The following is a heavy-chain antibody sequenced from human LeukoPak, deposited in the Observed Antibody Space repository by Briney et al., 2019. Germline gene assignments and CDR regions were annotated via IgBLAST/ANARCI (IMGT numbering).Heavy chain of an antibody. Sequence: PGRSLKLSCAATGFTFSSFGIHWARQAPGKGLEWVAVISNDGSNKHYADSVKGRFIISRDNSKNTLYLQMNSLRVEDTAVYYCARDRSGIYDAFDIWGQGTMVTVSS. V-gene: IGHV3-30*03. CDR3: ARDRSGIYDAFDI. CDR2: ISNDGSNK. J-gene: IGHJ3*02. D-gene: IGHD1-14*01. CDR1: GFTFSSFG.